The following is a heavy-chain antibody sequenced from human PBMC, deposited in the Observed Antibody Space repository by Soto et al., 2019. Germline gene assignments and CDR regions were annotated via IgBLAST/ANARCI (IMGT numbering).Heavy chain of an antibody. CDR2: ISSSSSYI. J-gene: IGHJ6*02. CDR3: ARDVLPIAVAGTYGMHL. D-gene: IGHD6-19*01. CDR1: GFTFSSYS. Sequence: EVQLVESGGGLVKPGGSLRLSCAASGFTFSSYSMNWVRQAPGKGLEWVSSISSSSSYIYYADSVKGRFTISRDNAKNSLNLQRNRLRGEGTDVYYCARDVLPIAVAGTYGMHLWGQGTTVTLSS. V-gene: IGHV3-21*01.